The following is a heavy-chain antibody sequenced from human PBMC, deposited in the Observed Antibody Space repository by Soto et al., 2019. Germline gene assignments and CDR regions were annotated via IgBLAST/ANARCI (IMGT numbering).Heavy chain of an antibody. J-gene: IGHJ5*02. CDR2: INPNSGDT. D-gene: IGHD3-22*01. CDR1: GYSFTGYY. CDR3: AKFPYHSSGYYKGFDWFDP. V-gene: IGHV1-2*02. Sequence: GASVKVSCKASGYSFTGYYIYWGRQAPGQGLEWMGWINPNSGDTNYAQKFQGRVTLTRDTSINTAYMELSRLRSDDTAVYYCAKFPYHSSGYYKGFDWFDPWGQGTLVTVSS.